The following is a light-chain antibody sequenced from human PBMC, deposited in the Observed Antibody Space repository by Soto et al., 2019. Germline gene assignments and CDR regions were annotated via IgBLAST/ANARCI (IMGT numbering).Light chain of an antibody. V-gene: IGKV3-20*01. CDR3: QQYGSSPT. J-gene: IGKJ2*01. Sequence: EIVLTQSPGTLSLSPGERATLSCRASQSVSSTYLAWYQQKPGQAPRLLIYGASSRATGIPDRFSGSGSGTDFTLTLSRLEPEDFAVSYCQQYGSSPTFGQGTKLEIK. CDR1: QSVSSTY. CDR2: GAS.